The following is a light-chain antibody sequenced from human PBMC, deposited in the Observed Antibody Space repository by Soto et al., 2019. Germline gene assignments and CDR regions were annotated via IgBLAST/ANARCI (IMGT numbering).Light chain of an antibody. CDR3: QQYYSSPLT. Sequence: DIVMTQSPVSLSVSLGERATINCKSSQTVFHSSYNKDFLAWYQQKPGQPPKLLFYWASTRESGVPARFSGGGSGTDFSLTISSLQAEDVAVYYCQQYYSSPLTFGPGTRVDVK. CDR1: QTVFHSSYNKDF. CDR2: WAS. J-gene: IGKJ3*01. V-gene: IGKV4-1*01.